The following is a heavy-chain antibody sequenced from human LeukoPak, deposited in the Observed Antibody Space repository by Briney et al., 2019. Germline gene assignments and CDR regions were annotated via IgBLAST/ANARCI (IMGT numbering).Heavy chain of an antibody. CDR1: GFTFSSYA. CDR2: ISGSGGST. CDR3: AKGYFPRYSGYVGDAFDI. J-gene: IGHJ3*02. V-gene: IGHV3-23*01. D-gene: IGHD5-12*01. Sequence: PGGSLRLSCAASGFTFSSYAMSWVRQAPGKGLEWVSAISGSGGSTYYADSVKGRFTISRDNSKNTLYLQMNSLRAEDTAVYYCAKGYFPRYSGYVGDAFDIWGQGTMVTVSS.